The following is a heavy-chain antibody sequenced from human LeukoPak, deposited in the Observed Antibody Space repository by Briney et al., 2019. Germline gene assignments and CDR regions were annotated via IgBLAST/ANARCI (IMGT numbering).Heavy chain of an antibody. CDR2: IISIFGTA. CDR3: ARGIPYYYMDV. Sequence: ASVKFSCKASVGTFSSYAISWVRQAPGPGLEWMGGIISIFGTANYAQKFQGRVTITTDESTSTAYMELSSLRSEDTAVYCCARGIPYYYMDVWGKGTTVTVSS. CDR1: VGTFSSYA. J-gene: IGHJ6*03. V-gene: IGHV1-69*05. D-gene: IGHD2-21*01.